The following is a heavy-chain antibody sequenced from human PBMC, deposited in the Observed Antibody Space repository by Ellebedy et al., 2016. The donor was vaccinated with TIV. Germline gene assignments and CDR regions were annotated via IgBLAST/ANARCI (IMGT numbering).Heavy chain of an antibody. Sequence: MPSETLSLTCAISGDSVSSKSAAWTWLRQSPWRGLECLGRTYYRSKWYNEYAVSVESRITINSDTSKNQFSLQLSSVTPEDTAIYYCAREIRAYDSWGQGTLVTVSS. CDR1: GDSVSSKSAA. J-gene: IGHJ4*02. V-gene: IGHV6-1*01. CDR3: AREIRAYDS. CDR2: TYYRSKWYN.